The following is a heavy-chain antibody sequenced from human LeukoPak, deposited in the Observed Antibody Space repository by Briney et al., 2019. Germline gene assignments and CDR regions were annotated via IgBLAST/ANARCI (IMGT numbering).Heavy chain of an antibody. Sequence: GGSLTLACAASGLTFSSYRMNWVRQAPGKGLEWVSYISSSSSTIYYADSVKGRFTISRDNAKNSLYLQMNSLRAEDTAVYYCARVATGATTSNYFYYYMDVWGRGTTVTVSS. CDR1: GLTFSSYR. J-gene: IGHJ6*03. V-gene: IGHV3-48*04. D-gene: IGHD1-26*01. CDR2: ISSSSSTI. CDR3: ARVATGATTSNYFYYYMDV.